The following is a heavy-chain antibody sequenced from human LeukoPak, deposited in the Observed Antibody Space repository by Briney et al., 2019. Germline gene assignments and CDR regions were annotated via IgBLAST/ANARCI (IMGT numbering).Heavy chain of an antibody. V-gene: IGHV1-3*01. CDR2: INAGNGNT. CDR1: GYTFTSYA. J-gene: IGHJ4*02. CDR3: ARVYYDSSGYYYYFDY. Sequence: ASVRVSCKASGYTFTSYAMHWVRQAPGQRLEWMGWINAGNGNTKYSQKFQGRVTITRDTSASTAYMELSSLRSEDTAVYYCARVYYDSSGYYYYFDYWGQGTLVTVSS. D-gene: IGHD3-22*01.